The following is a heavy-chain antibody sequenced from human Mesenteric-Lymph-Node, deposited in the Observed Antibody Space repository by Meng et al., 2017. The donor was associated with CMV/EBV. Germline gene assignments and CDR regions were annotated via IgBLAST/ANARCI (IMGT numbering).Heavy chain of an antibody. CDR1: GGPVNSGSYH. CDR2: TGST. CDR3: ARVGIAVAGTVYNWFDP. Sequence: SETLSLTCIVSGGPVNSGSYHWNWIRQPPGKGLEWIGQTGSTNYNPSLKSRVTISVDTSKNQFSLKLSSVTAADTAVYYCARVGIAVAGTVYNWFDPWGQGTLVTVSS. J-gene: IGHJ5*02. D-gene: IGHD6-19*01. V-gene: IGHV4-61*01.